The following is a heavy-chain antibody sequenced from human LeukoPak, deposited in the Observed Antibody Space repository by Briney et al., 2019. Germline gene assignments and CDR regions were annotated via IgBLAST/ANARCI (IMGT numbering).Heavy chain of an antibody. CDR1: GYTFTGYY. V-gene: IGHV1-46*01. Sequence: ASVKVSCKASGYTFTGYYMHWVRQAPGQGLEWMGVITPRDGSTSYAQKFQDRVSMTRDTSTSTVYMELSSLRSEDTAVYYCARVAARILYYFDYWGQGTLVTVSS. CDR3: ARVAARILYYFDY. D-gene: IGHD6-6*01. CDR2: ITPRDGST. J-gene: IGHJ4*02.